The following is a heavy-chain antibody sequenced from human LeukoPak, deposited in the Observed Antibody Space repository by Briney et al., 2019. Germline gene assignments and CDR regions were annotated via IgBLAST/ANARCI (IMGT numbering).Heavy chain of an antibody. CDR1: GGSMSGHY. J-gene: IGHJ4*02. V-gene: IGHV4-59*11. CDR3: ARDRLD. Sequence: PSETLSLTCTVSGGSMSGHYWSWIRQPPGKGPQWMGFVLYSGSTNYNPSLESRVTISIDTSKNQFSLKLRSVTDADTAVYYCARDRLDWGQGTLVTVSS. CDR2: VLYSGST.